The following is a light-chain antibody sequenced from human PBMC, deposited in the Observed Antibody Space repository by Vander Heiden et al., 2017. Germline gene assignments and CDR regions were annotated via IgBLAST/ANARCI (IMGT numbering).Light chain of an antibody. Sequence: EIVLTHSPATLSLSPGERATLPCRASQRIGSYLAWYQQKAGQPPRLLIYDASDRATGTPTRFSGSGSGTDFTLTISSLEPADFAVYYCQQRSTWPLTFGQGTRLEIK. CDR3: QQRSTWPLT. CDR2: DAS. CDR1: QRIGSY. V-gene: IGKV3-11*01. J-gene: IGKJ5*01.